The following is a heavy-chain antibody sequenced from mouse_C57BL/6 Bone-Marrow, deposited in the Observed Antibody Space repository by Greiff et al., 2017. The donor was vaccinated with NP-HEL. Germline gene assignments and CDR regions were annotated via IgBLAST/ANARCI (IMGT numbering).Heavy chain of an antibody. V-gene: IGHV1-82*01. J-gene: IGHJ4*01. CDR1: GYAFSSSW. Sequence: QVQLQQSGPELVKPGASVKISCKASGYAFSSSWMNWVKQRPGKGLEWIGRIYPGDGDTNYNGKFKGKATLTADKSSSTAYMQLSSLTSEDSAVYFCARGWYYAMDYWGQGTSVTVSS. CDR2: IYPGDGDT. D-gene: IGHD2-3*01. CDR3: ARGWYYAMDY.